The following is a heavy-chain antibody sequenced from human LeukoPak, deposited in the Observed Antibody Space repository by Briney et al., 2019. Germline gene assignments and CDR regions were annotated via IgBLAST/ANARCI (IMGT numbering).Heavy chain of an antibody. CDR1: GFTFGTYA. J-gene: IGHJ4*02. CDR3: AKALTVVVVSSAPTNSPFDY. CDR2: ISGSGGTT. Sequence: GGSLRLSCAASGFTFGTYAMSWVRQAPGKGLEWVSAISGSGGTTNYADSVKGRFTISRDNSKNTLYLQMNSLRADDTAVYYCAKALTVVVVSSAPTNSPFDYWGQGTLVTVSS. D-gene: IGHD2-15*01. V-gene: IGHV3-23*01.